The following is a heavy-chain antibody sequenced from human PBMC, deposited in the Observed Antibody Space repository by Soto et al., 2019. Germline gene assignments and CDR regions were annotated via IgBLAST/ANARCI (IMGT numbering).Heavy chain of an antibody. J-gene: IGHJ4*02. D-gene: IGHD3-3*01. V-gene: IGHV4-34*01. CDR1: GGSFSGYY. CDR2: INHSGST. Sequence: SETLSLTCAVYGGSFSGYYWSWIRQPPGKGLEWIGEINHSGSTNYNPSLKSRVTISVDTSKNQFSLKLSSMTAADTAVYYCARGGYDFWSGYIHPWGQRTLVTVSS. CDR3: ARGGYDFWSGYIHP.